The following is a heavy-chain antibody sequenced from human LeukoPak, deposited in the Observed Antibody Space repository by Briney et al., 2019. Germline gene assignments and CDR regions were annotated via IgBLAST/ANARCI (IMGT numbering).Heavy chain of an antibody. V-gene: IGHV4-59*12. Sequence: SETLSLTCTVSGGSISSYYWSWIRQPPGKGLEWIGYIYYSGSTNYNPSLKSRVTISVDTSKNQFSLKLSSVTAADTAVYYCARDRYSGYWFDPWGQGTLVTVSS. CDR2: IYYSGST. CDR3: ARDRYSGYWFDP. J-gene: IGHJ5*02. CDR1: GGSISSYY. D-gene: IGHD1-26*01.